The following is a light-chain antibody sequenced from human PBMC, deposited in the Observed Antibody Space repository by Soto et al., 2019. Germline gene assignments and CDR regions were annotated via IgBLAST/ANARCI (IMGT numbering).Light chain of an antibody. CDR1: QSVSSN. J-gene: IGKJ2*01. Sequence: EIVMTQSPATLSVSPGERAALSCRASQSVSSNFAWYQQKPGQAPRLLTYGASTRATGIPARFSGSGSGTEFTLTISSLQSEDFAVYYCQQYNNWPYTFGQGTKLEI. CDR2: GAS. V-gene: IGKV3-15*01. CDR3: QQYNNWPYT.